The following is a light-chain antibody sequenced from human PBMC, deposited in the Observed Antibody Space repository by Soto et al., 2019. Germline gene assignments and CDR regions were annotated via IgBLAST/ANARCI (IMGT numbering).Light chain of an antibody. V-gene: IGKV3-11*01. J-gene: IGKJ4*01. Sequence: EIVLTQSPATLSLSPGERATLSCRASQRVTTYLAWYQQKPGQAPRLLMYNASSRATGIPARFSGSGSGTDFTLTISSLETEDFAVYYCQQRSNWLTFGGGTKVEIK. CDR1: QRVTTY. CDR3: QQRSNWLT. CDR2: NAS.